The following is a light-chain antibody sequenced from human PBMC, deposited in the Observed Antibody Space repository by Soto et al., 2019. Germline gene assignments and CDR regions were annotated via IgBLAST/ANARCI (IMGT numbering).Light chain of an antibody. V-gene: IGKV1-39*01. CDR2: TAS. CDR3: QQYYSSPRT. Sequence: IQMSKCLATVSVSTGERVIITCRASQSISNNLHWYQQKPGKAPKLLINTASTLHSGVPSRFSGSGSGTDFTLTISSLQPEDFATYYCQQYYSSPRTFGQGTKVDI. CDR1: QSISNN. J-gene: IGKJ1*01.